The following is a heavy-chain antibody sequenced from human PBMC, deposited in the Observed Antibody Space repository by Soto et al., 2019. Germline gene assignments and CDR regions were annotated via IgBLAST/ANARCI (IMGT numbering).Heavy chain of an antibody. J-gene: IGHJ6*02. CDR3: ARGSGSSWYTYYYYGMDV. CDR1: GYTFTSYD. CDR2: MNPDSGNT. D-gene: IGHD6-13*01. V-gene: IGHV1-8*01. Sequence: ASVKVSCKASGYTFTSYDINWVRQATGQGLEWMGWMNPDSGNTGYAQKFQGRVTMTRNTSISTAYMELSSLGSEDTAVYYCARGSGSSWYTYYYYGMDVWGQGTTVTVSS.